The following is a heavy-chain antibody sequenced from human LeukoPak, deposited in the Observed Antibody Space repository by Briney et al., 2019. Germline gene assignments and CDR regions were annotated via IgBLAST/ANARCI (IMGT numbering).Heavy chain of an antibody. V-gene: IGHV3-7*01. Sequence: GGSLRLSCAASGFTFSNYWMGWVRQVPAKGLEWVANIRSDGSNKYYVDSVRGRFTISRDNAQNSLYLQMNSLRAEDSGVYYCGRWAVTAGLNRWGQGTLVTVSS. D-gene: IGHD4-11*01. CDR3: GRWAVTAGLNR. CDR2: IRSDGSNK. J-gene: IGHJ5*02. CDR1: GFTFSNYW.